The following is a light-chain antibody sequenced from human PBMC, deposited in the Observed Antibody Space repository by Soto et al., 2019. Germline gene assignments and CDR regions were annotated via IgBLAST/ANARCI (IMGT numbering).Light chain of an antibody. J-gene: IGLJ1*01. CDR1: SSDVGGYNY. Sequence: QSVLTQPPSASGSPGQSVTISCTGTSSDVGGYNYVSWYQQNPGKVPKLMIYEVNKRPSGVPDRFSGSKSGNTASLTVSGLQAEDEADYYCTSYAGGNNVFGTGTKRTVL. V-gene: IGLV2-8*01. CDR3: TSYAGGNNV. CDR2: EVN.